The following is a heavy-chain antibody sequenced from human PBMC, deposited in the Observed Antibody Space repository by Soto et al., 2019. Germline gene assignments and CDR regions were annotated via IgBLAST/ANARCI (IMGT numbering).Heavy chain of an antibody. J-gene: IGHJ4*02. D-gene: IGHD6-19*01. CDR3: AKVLSSGWYFDY. CDR1: GFTFSSYA. V-gene: IGHV3-23*01. Sequence: EVQLLESGGGLVQPGGSLRLSCAASGFTFSSYAMSWVRQAPGKGLEWVSAISGSGGSTYYADSVKGRFTISRDNSKNTLYLQMNSLRADDTAVYYCAKVLSSGWYFDYWGQGTLVTVSS. CDR2: ISGSGGST.